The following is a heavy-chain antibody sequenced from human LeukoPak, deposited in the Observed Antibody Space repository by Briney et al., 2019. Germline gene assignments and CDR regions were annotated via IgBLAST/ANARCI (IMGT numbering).Heavy chain of an antibody. Sequence: SETLSLTCAVYGGSFSGYYWSWIRQPPGKGLEWIGEINHSGSTYYNPSLKSRVTISVDTSKSQFSLKLSSVTAADTAVYYCARDSGTTGEVKFDPWGQGTLVTVSS. CDR2: INHSGST. CDR1: GGSFSGYY. J-gene: IGHJ5*02. CDR3: ARDSGTTGEVKFDP. D-gene: IGHD3-10*01. V-gene: IGHV4-34*01.